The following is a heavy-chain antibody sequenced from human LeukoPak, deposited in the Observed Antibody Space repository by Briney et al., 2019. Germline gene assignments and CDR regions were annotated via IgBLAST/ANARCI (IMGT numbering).Heavy chain of an antibody. J-gene: IGHJ4*02. CDR2: ISWNSGSI. CDR1: GFTFSSYG. Sequence: SGGSLRLSCAASGFTFSSYGMSWVRQAPGKGLEWVSGISWNSGSIGYADSVKGRFTISRDNAKNSLYLQMNSLRAEDTALYYCAKGGSYGSGSYLGYWGQGTLVTVSS. V-gene: IGHV3-9*01. CDR3: AKGGSYGSGSYLGY. D-gene: IGHD3-10*01.